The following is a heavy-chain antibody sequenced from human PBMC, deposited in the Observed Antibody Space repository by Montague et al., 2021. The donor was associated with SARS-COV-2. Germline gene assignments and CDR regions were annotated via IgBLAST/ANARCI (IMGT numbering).Heavy chain of an antibody. J-gene: IGHJ6*02. V-gene: IGHV4-39*07. CDR2: IYYTGXT. Sequence: SETLSLTCTVSDGSISSSSYYWGWIRQPPGKGLAWIGSIYYTGXTXYXXXXKXRVTISVDTSKNQFSLKLSSVTAADTAVYYCARDTRIAMLVVVTRYGLDVWGQGTTVTVSS. CDR3: ARDTRIAMLVVVTRYGLDV. CDR1: DGSISSSSYY. D-gene: IGHD3-22*01.